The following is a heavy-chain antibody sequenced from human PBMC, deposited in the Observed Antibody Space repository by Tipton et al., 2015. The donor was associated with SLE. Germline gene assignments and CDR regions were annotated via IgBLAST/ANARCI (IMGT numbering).Heavy chain of an antibody. J-gene: IGHJ6*03. Sequence: SLRLSCAASEFSFSSYYMYWVRQAPGKGLEWVAVMWFDVRYTYYADSVKGRFTLSRDNSKNTLDLQMNSLRGEDTGVYYCARGPREQQNSYYMDVWGTGTTVIVSS. CDR2: MWFDVRYT. CDR1: EFSFSSYY. V-gene: IGHV3-33*07. D-gene: IGHD1-26*01. CDR3: ARGPREQQNSYYMDV.